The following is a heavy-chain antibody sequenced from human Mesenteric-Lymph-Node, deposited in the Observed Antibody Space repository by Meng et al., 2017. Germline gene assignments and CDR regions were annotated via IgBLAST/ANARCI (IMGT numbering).Heavy chain of an antibody. CDR2: INSDGSST. D-gene: IGHD1-26*01. CDR1: GFTFSSYW. V-gene: IGHV3-74*01. J-gene: IGHJ3*02. CDR3: AKERVVEATGDALNM. Sequence: GESLKISCAASGFTFSSYWMHWVRQVPGKGLVWVSRINSDGSSTSYADSVKGRFTISRDNSKNTLYLQMNSLRAEDTAVYYCAKERVVEATGDALNMWGQGTMVTVSS.